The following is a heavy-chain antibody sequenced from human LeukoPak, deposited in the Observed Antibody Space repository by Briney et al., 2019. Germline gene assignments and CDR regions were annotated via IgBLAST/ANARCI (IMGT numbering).Heavy chain of an antibody. V-gene: IGHV3-7*01. CDR1: GFTFSSSW. J-gene: IGHJ4*02. CDR3: ARDVAYNAFDY. D-gene: IGHD1-14*01. Sequence: TGGSLRLSCAASGFTFSSSWMTWVRQAPGKGLEWVANIKPDGSAKNYVGFVQGRFTISRDNTRNSVYLQMSSLRVEDTAVYFCARDVAYNAFDYGGQGTLVTVSS. CDR2: IKPDGSAK.